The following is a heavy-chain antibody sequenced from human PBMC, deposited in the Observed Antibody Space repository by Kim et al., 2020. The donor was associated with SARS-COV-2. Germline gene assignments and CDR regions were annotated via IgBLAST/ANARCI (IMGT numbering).Heavy chain of an antibody. D-gene: IGHD1-26*01. V-gene: IGHV4-31*03. CDR3: ARDWDTGFDP. CDR2: IYYSGST. Sequence: SETLSFTCTVSGGSISSGGYYWSWIRQHPGKGLEWIGYIYYSGSTYYNPSLKSRVTISVDTSKNQFSLKLSSVTAADTAVYYCARDWDTGFDPWGQGTLVTVSS. CDR1: GGSISSGGYY. J-gene: IGHJ5*02.